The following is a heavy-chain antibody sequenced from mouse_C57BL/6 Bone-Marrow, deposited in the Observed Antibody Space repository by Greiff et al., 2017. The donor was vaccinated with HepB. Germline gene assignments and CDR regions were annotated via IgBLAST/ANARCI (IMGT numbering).Heavy chain of an antibody. J-gene: IGHJ1*03. CDR1: GYTFTSYG. D-gene: IGHD1-1*01. V-gene: IGHV1-81*01. Sequence: QVQLQQSGAELARPGASVKLSCKASGYTFTSYGISWVKQRTGQGLEWIGEIYPRSGNTYYNEKFKGKATLTAAKSSSTAYMELRSLTSEDSAVYFCARWLITTGGYFDVWGTGTTVTVSS. CDR3: ARWLITTGGYFDV. CDR2: IYPRSGNT.